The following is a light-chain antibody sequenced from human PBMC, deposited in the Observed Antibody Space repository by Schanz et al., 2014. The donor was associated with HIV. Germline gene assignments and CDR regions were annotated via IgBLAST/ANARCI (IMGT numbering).Light chain of an antibody. CDR3: QSYDNSLSGPWV. J-gene: IGLJ3*02. CDR1: SSDLGRLNC. Sequence: QSALTQPASVSGSPGQSISISCTGTSSDLGRLNCVSWYQQHPGKAPQLMISDDSRRPSGVSNRFSGSKSGNTAYLTISGLLAEDEADYYCQSYDNSLSGPWVFGGGTKVTVL. CDR2: DDS. V-gene: IGLV2-14*03.